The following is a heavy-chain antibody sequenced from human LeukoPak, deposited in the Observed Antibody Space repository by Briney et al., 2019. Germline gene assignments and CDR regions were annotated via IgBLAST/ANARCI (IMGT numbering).Heavy chain of an antibody. Sequence: PGGSLRLSCAASGITFSTYAMTWVRQAPGKGLEWVSSINYSGSGTFYADSVKGRFTISRDNSKNTLYLQMNSLRAEDTAVYYCAKVFCSGGSCCFDYWGQGTLVTVSS. CDR2: INYSGSGT. D-gene: IGHD2-15*01. V-gene: IGHV3-23*01. J-gene: IGHJ4*02. CDR3: AKVFCSGGSCCFDY. CDR1: GITFSTYA.